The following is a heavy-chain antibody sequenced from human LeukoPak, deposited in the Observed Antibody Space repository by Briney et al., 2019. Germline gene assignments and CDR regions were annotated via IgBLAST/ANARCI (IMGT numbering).Heavy chain of an antibody. CDR2: IYYSGST. Sequence: SETLSLTCTVSGGSISSYYWSWIRQPPGKGLEWIGYIYYSGSTNYNPSLKSRVTISVDTSKNQFSLKLSSVTAADTAVYYCARVASVPKIILRGDYYFDYWGQGTLVTVSS. V-gene: IGHV4-59*01. CDR1: GGSISSYY. D-gene: IGHD3-10*01. CDR3: ARVASVPKIILRGDYYFDY. J-gene: IGHJ4*02.